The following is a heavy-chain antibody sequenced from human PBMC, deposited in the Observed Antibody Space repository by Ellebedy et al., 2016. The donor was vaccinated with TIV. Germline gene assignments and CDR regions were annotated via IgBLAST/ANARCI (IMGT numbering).Heavy chain of an antibody. CDR1: GLTFSHAW. V-gene: IGHV3-15*01. J-gene: IGHJ4*02. CDR2: IKAKTDGETI. CDR3: TTQVLKGYY. Sequence: GESLKISCAASGLTFSHAWMNWVRQAPGKGLEWVGRIKAKTDGETINYAAPVKGRFTISRDDSENMFYLQMTVLKTEDTAVYYCTTQVLKGYYWGQGAQVTVSS.